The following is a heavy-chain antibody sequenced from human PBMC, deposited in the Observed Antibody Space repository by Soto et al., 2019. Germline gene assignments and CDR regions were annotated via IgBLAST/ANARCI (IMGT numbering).Heavy chain of an antibody. CDR1: GFTFSSYA. CDR2: ISGSGGST. V-gene: IGHV3-23*01. CDR3: AKDSPPTNCYDSSGYYYGPFDY. J-gene: IGHJ4*02. Sequence: EVQLLESGGGLVQPGGSLRLSCAASGFTFSSYAMSWVRQAPGKGLEWVSAISGSGGSTYYADSVKGRFTISRDNSKNTLYLKMNSVSAEDTAVYYCAKDSPPTNCYDSSGYYYGPFDYWGQGTLVTVST. D-gene: IGHD3-22*01.